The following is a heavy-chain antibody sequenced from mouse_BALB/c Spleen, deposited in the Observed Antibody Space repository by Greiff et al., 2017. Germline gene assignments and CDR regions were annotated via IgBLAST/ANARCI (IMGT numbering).Heavy chain of an antibody. CDR2: IDPANGNT. CDR3: ARSSLGLYAMDY. V-gene: IGHV14-3*02. CDR1: GFNIKDTY. Sequence: VQLQQSGAELVKPGASVKLSCTASGFNIKDTYMHWVKQRPEQGLEWIGRIDPANGNTKYDPKFQGKATITADTSSNTAYLQLSSLTSEDTAVYYCARSSLGLYAMDYWGQGTLVTVSA. D-gene: IGHD1-1*02. J-gene: IGHJ3*01.